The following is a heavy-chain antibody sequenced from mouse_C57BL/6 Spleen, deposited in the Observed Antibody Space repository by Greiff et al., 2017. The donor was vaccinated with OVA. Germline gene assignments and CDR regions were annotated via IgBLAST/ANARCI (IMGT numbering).Heavy chain of an antibody. V-gene: IGHV1-69*01. Sequence: QVQLKQPGAELVMPGASVKLSCKASGYTFTSYWMHWVKQRPGQGLEWIGEIDPSDSYTNYNQKFKGKSTLTVDKSSSTAYMQLSSLTSEDSAVYYCARIYSNYGDYWGQGTTLTVSS. J-gene: IGHJ2*01. CDR2: IDPSDSYT. CDR1: GYTFTSYW. CDR3: ARIYSNYGDY. D-gene: IGHD2-5*01.